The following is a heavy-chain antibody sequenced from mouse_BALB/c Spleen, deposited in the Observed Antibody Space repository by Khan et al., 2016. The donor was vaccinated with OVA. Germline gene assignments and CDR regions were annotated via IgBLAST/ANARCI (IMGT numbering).Heavy chain of an antibody. J-gene: IGHJ3*01. CDR1: GFTFSNYA. CDR3: AKGYWFAY. CDR2: ISSGDST. Sequence: EVELVESGGGLVKPGGSLKLSCAASGFTFSNYAMSWVRQSPEKRLEWVASISSGDSTYYPDSVKGGFTISRENDRNIRYLQVSSPRYEDTAMDYCAKGYWFAYWGQGTLVTVSA. V-gene: IGHV5-6-5*01.